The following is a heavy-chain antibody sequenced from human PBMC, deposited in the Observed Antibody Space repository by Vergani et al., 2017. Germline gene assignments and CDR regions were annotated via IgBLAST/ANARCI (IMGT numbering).Heavy chain of an antibody. Sequence: QVQLQQWGAGLLKPSETLSLTCAVYGGSFSGYYWSWIRQPPGKGLEWIGEINHSGITNYNPSLKSRVTISVDTSKNQFSLKLSSVTAADTAVYYCAGEGDTMVRGVIITWGSFDYWGQGTLVTVSS. CDR3: AGEGDTMVRGVIITWGSFDY. D-gene: IGHD3-10*01. CDR2: INHSGIT. V-gene: IGHV4-34*01. J-gene: IGHJ4*02. CDR1: GGSFSGYY.